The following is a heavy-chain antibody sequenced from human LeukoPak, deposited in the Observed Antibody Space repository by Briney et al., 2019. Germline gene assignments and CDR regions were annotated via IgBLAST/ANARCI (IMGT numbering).Heavy chain of an antibody. CDR1: GFTFSSYT. V-gene: IGHV3-7*03. D-gene: IGHD3-16*01. Sequence: GGSLRLSCTASGFTFSSYTMSWVRQAPGKGLEWVASINHNGNVNYYVDSVKGRFTISRDNAKNSLYLQMSNLRAEDTAVYFCARGGGLDVWGQGATVTVSS. CDR3: ARGGGLDV. J-gene: IGHJ6*02. CDR2: INHNGNVN.